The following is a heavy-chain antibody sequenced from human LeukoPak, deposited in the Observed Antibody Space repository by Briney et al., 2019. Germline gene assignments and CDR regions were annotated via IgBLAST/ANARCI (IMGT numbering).Heavy chain of an antibody. V-gene: IGHV3-23*01. D-gene: IGHD6-13*01. J-gene: IGHJ4*02. CDR3: VKYRTFSNSWPDY. CDR2: ISGSAGST. Sequence: GGSLRLSCAASGFTSSNCAMSWVRQAPGKGLEWVSGISGSAGSTYYADSVKGRFTISRDNSKNTLFLQMNSLRAGDTAVYYCVKYRTFSNSWPDYWGQGALVTVSS. CDR1: GFTSSNCA.